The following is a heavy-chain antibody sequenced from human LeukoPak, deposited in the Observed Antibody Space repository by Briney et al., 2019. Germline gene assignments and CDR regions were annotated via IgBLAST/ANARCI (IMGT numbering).Heavy chain of an antibody. V-gene: IGHV3-21*01. CDR1: GFTFSSYS. CDR2: ISSSSSYI. CDR3: ARDFTVTTGPFDY. J-gene: IGHJ4*02. D-gene: IGHD4-17*01. Sequence: PGGSLRLSCAASGFTFSSYSMNWVRQAPGKGLEWVSSISSSSSYIYYADSVKGRFTISRDNAKNSLYLQMNSLRAEDTAVYYCARDFTVTTGPFDYWGQGTLVTVSS.